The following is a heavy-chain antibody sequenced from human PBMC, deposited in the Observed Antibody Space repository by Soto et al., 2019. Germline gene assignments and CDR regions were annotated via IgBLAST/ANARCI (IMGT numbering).Heavy chain of an antibody. J-gene: IGHJ4*02. CDR1: GFTFSSYA. D-gene: IGHD5-18*01. CDR2: ISYDGSNK. V-gene: IGHV3-30-3*01. Sequence: GGSLRLSCAASGFTFSSYAMHWVRQAPGKGLEWVAVISYDGSNKYYADSVKGRFTISRDNPKNTLYLQMNSLRAEDTAVYYCAREDGYSYGHFDYWGQGTLVTVSS. CDR3: AREDGYSYGHFDY.